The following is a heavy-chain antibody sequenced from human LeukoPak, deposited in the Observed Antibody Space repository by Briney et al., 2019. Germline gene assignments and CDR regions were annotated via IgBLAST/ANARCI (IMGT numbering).Heavy chain of an antibody. D-gene: IGHD3-22*01. CDR3: ARGGNYYDRSGYYSGQALDI. Sequence: PGGSLRLSCAASGFSLSSNYMNWVRQAPGKGLEWVSVMYSGGTTYYADSVKGRFTLSRDKSENTLYLQMNSLRAQDTAVYYCARGGNYYDRSGYYSGQALDIGGQGTMVTVSS. V-gene: IGHV3-53*01. CDR1: GFSLSSNY. CDR2: MYSGGTT. J-gene: IGHJ3*02.